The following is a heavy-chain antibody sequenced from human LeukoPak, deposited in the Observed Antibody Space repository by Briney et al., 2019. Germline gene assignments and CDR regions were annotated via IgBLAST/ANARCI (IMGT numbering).Heavy chain of an antibody. CDR1: GFTFSIYT. CDR3: ARDLAWGGY. V-gene: IGHV3-21*01. CDR2: ITSSSSSM. Sequence: GGSLRLSCVASGFTFSIYTMSWVRQAPGKGLEWVSSITSSSSSMYSADSVKGRLTISRDNAKNSLYLQMNSLRAEDTAVYYCARDLAWGGYWGQGTLVTVSS. D-gene: IGHD7-27*01. J-gene: IGHJ4*02.